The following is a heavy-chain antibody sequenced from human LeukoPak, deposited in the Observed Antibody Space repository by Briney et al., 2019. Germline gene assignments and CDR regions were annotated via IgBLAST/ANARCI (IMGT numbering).Heavy chain of an antibody. J-gene: IGHJ4*02. CDR1: GFTFSNYE. D-gene: IGHD4-17*01. Sequence: GGSLRLSCAASGFTFSNYEMNWVRQAPGKGLEWVSYISSSGTLMFYSDSVKGRSTISRDNASVSLQMNSLRAEDTALYYCARSITDYGDYDSPFFDYWGQGTLVTVSS. V-gene: IGHV3-48*03. CDR2: ISSSGTLM. CDR3: ARSITDYGDYDSPFFDY.